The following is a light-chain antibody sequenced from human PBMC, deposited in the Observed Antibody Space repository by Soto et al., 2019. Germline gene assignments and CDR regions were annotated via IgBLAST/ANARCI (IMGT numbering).Light chain of an antibody. CDR1: QSVLYSSNNKNY. CDR3: QQYYSTLWT. J-gene: IGKJ1*01. Sequence: DIVMTQSPDSLAVSLGERATINCKSSQSVLYSSNNKNYFAWYQQKPGQPPKLLIYWASTRVSGVPDRFSGSGSGTDFTLTISSLQAEDVAVYYCQQYYSTLWTFGQGTKVEIK. CDR2: WAS. V-gene: IGKV4-1*01.